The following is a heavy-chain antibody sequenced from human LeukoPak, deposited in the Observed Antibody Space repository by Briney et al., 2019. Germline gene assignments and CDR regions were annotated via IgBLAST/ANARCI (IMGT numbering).Heavy chain of an antibody. Sequence: ASVTVSCKASGYTFTSYYMHWVRQAPGQGLGWMGLINPSSGYTTYAQKFQGRVTMTWDTSTSTVYMDVSSLRSEDTAIYYCARVAAYDLDYWGQGSLVTVSS. CDR1: GYTFTSYY. CDR3: ARVAAYDLDY. D-gene: IGHD3-22*01. V-gene: IGHV1-46*01. J-gene: IGHJ4*02. CDR2: INPSSGYT.